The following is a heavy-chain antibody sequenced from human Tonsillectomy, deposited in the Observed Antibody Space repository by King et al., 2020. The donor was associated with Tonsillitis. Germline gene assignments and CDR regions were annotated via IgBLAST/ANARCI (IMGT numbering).Heavy chain of an antibody. CDR3: AKDQEERYCSSTSCFLSARGHYMDV. Sequence: VQLVESGGGVVQPGRSLRLSCAASGFTFSSYGMHWVRQAPGKGLEWVAVISYDGSNKYYADSVKGRFTISRDNSKNTLYLQMNSLRAEDTAVYYCAKDQEERYCSSTSCFLSARGHYMDVWGKGTTVTVSS. CDR2: ISYDGSNK. CDR1: GFTFSSYG. V-gene: IGHV3-30*18. D-gene: IGHD2-2*01. J-gene: IGHJ6*03.